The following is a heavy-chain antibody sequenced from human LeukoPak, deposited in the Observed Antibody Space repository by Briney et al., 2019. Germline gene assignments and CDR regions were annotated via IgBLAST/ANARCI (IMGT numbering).Heavy chain of an antibody. CDR3: ATHQSGYYGSGSDPCFDY. V-gene: IGHV3-21*04. J-gene: IGHJ4*02. D-gene: IGHD3-10*01. CDR2: ISGSSSYI. CDR1: GFTFITYS. Sequence: GGSLRLSCAAPGFTFITYSMDWVRQAPGKGLEWVSSISGSSSYIYYADSVKGRFTISRDNAKNSLFLQMNSLRAEDTAVYYCATHQSGYYGSGSDPCFDYWGQGTLVTVSS.